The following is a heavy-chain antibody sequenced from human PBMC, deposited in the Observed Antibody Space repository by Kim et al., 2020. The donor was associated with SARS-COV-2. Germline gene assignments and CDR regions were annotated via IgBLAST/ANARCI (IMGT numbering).Heavy chain of an antibody. CDR2: VYYSVKT. CDR1: GGSISRDY. Sequence: SETLSLTCIVSGGSISRDYWGWFRQPPGKGLEYIGYVYYSVKTNYSPSLRSRVTISLDSSKNQVSLIVTSVTAADTALYFCARAMASHPFDDWGQGTLV. CDR3: ARAMASHPFDD. J-gene: IGHJ4*02. V-gene: IGHV4-59*01.